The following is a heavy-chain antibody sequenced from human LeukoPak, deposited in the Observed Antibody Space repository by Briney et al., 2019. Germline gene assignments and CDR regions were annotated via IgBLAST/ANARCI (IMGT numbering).Heavy chain of an antibody. J-gene: IGHJ4*02. V-gene: IGHV4-59*01. Sequence: SETLSLTCTVSGGSLSSYYWSWIRQPPGKGLEWIGYIFYSGSPNYNPSLKRRVTMPVETSKKQFSLQLTSLAAADTAVFSCARFQGPHTGRWFGESIRSAPFDYWRQGTLVSVS. CDR3: ARFQGPHTGRWFGESIRSAPFDY. CDR2: IFYSGSP. CDR1: GGSLSSYY. D-gene: IGHD3-10*01.